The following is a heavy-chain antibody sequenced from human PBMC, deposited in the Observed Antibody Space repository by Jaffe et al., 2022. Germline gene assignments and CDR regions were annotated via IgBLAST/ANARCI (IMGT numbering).Heavy chain of an antibody. CDR3: AKPQDGSGSYYIIDY. V-gene: IGHV3-43D*04. CDR2: ISWDGGST. Sequence: EVQLVESGGVVVQPGGSLRLSCAASGFTFDDYAMHWVRQAPGKGLEWVSLISWDGGSTYYADSVKGRFTISRDNSKNSLYLQMNSLRAEDTALYYCAKPQDGSGSYYIIDYWGQGTLVTVSS. D-gene: IGHD3-10*01. J-gene: IGHJ4*02. CDR1: GFTFDDYA.